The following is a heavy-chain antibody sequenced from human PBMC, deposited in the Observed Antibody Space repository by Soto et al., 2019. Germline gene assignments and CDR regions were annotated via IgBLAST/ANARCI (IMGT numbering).Heavy chain of an antibody. CDR2: IYYLGNT. D-gene: IGHD3-22*01. CDR1: GGSISSSSSY. Sequence: SETLSLTCTVSGGSISSSSSYWGWIRQPPGKGLEWVGSIYYLGNTYYNPSLGGRVSISVDTSKNQFSLKLNSVTAADTAVFHCAGLFPYVSSGYHFNYLGQGTLVTVSS. CDR3: AGLFPYVSSGYHFNY. J-gene: IGHJ4*02. V-gene: IGHV4-39*01.